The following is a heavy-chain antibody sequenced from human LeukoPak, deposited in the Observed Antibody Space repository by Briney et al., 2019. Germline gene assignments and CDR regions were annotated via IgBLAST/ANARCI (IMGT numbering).Heavy chain of an antibody. CDR3: ARGVIALPRGYYYYYMDV. Sequence: SETLSLTCTVSGGSISSYYWSWIRQPPGKGLEWIGYIYYSGSTSYNPSLKSRVTISVDTSKNQFSLKLSSVTAADTAVYYCARGVIALPRGYYYYYMDVWGKGTTVTVSS. CDR2: IYYSGST. V-gene: IGHV4-59*01. D-gene: IGHD3-10*01. CDR1: GGSISSYY. J-gene: IGHJ6*03.